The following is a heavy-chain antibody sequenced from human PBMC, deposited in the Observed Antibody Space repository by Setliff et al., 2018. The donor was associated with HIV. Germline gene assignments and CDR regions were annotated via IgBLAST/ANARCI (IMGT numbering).Heavy chain of an antibody. Sequence: GESLKISCEASGYSFTSYWIGWVRQLPGKGLEWMGIIYPRASDTRYRPSFQGQVTISADQSISTAYLQWSSLKTSDTAMYYCARDLHGLFSSAWGFDFWGQGTLVTVSS. CDR3: ARDLHGLFSSAWGFDF. CDR1: GYSFTSYW. CDR2: IYPRASDT. J-gene: IGHJ4*02. V-gene: IGHV5-51*01. D-gene: IGHD6-19*01.